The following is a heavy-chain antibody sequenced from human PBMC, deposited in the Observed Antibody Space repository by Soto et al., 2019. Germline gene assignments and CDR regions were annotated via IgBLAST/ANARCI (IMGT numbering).Heavy chain of an antibody. V-gene: IGHV4-4*07. CDR3: VRDGTKTLRDWFDP. Sequence: SETLSLTCTVSGASISGFYWSWIRKSAGKGLEWIGRIYATGTTDYNPSLKSRVMISVDTAKKQFSLKLRSVTAADTAVYYCVRDGTKTLRDWFDPWGQG. CDR1: GASISGFY. J-gene: IGHJ5*02. D-gene: IGHD1-1*01. CDR2: IYATGTT.